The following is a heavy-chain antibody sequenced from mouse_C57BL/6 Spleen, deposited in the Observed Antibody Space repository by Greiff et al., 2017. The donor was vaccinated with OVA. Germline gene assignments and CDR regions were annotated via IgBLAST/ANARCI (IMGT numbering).Heavy chain of an antibody. D-gene: IGHD2-3*01. CDR2: ISYDGSN. CDR3: ASNDGYYSFDY. Sequence: ESGPGLVKPSQSLSLTCSVTGYSITSGYYWNWIRQFPGNKLEWMGYISYDGSNNYNPSLKNRISITRDTSKNQFFLKLNSVTTEDTATYYCASNDGYYSFDYWGQGTTLTVSS. J-gene: IGHJ2*01. V-gene: IGHV3-6*01. CDR1: GYSITSGYY.